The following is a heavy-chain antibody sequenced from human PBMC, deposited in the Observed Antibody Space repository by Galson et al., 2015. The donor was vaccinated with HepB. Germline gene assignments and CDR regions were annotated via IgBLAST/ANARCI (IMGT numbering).Heavy chain of an antibody. CDR1: GFTFSNAW. CDR3: TTDRVPQLRYYYYGMDV. J-gene: IGHJ6*02. CDR2: IKSKTDGGTT. D-gene: IGHD2-2*01. V-gene: IGHV3-15*01. Sequence: SLRLSCAASGFTFSNAWMSWVRQAPGKGLEWVGRIKSKTDGGTTDYAAPVKGRFTISRDDSKNTLYLQMNSLKTEDTAVYYCTTDRVPQLRYYYYGMDVWGQGTTVTVSS.